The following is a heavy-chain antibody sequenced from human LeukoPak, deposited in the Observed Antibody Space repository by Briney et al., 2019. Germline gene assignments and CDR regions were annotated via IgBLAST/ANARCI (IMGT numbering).Heavy chain of an antibody. CDR1: GGSFSGYY. V-gene: IGHV4-34*01. Sequence: PSETLSLTCAVYGGSFSGYYWSWIRQPPGKGLEWIGEINHSGSTNYNPSLKSRVTISVDTSENQFSLKLSSVTAADTAVYYCASSTPLTYYDFWSGLSGGYYYGMDVWGQGTTVTVSS. J-gene: IGHJ6*02. D-gene: IGHD3-3*01. CDR2: INHSGST. CDR3: ASSTPLTYYDFWSGLSGGYYYGMDV.